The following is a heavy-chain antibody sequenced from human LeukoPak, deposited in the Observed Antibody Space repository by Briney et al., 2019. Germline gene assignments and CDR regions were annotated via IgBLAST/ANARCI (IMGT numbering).Heavy chain of an antibody. Sequence: GASVKVSFTASGYTFTTYKMHWVRQAPGQGLEWVGIINPSDGDRRNAQKFQGRVTMTRDTSTSTVYMELSSLRSEDTAVYYCAKDGGSYSADYWGQGTLVTVSS. V-gene: IGHV1-46*01. D-gene: IGHD3-10*01. CDR2: INPSDGDR. J-gene: IGHJ4*02. CDR3: AKDGGSYSADY. CDR1: GYTFTTYK.